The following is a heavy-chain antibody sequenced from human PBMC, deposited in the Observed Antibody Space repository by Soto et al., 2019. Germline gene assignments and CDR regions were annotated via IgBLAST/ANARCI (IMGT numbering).Heavy chain of an antibody. J-gene: IGHJ6*03. CDR2: IIPILGIA. CDR1: GGTFSSYT. CDR3: ARAIAAQSYYYYYMDV. V-gene: IGHV1-69*02. D-gene: IGHD6-6*01. Sequence: QVQLVQSGAEVKKPGSSVKVSCKASGGTFSSYTISWVRQAPGQGLEWMGRIIPILGIANYAQKFQGRVTNTADKSTSTAYMELSSLRSEDTAVYYCARAIAAQSYYYYYMDVWGKGTTVTVSS.